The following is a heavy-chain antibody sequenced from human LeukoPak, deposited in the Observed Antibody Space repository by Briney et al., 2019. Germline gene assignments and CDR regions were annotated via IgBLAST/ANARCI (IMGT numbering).Heavy chain of an antibody. CDR2: IYYSGST. CDR3: ARVGSGGDYYFDY. D-gene: IGHD1-26*01. J-gene: IGHJ4*02. Sequence: PSETLSLTCTVSGGFISSHYWSWIRQPPGKGLEWIGYIYYSGSTNYNPSLKSRVTISVDTSKNQFSLKLSSVTAAVTAVYYCARVGSGGDYYFDYWGQGTLVTVSS. V-gene: IGHV4-59*11. CDR1: GGFISSHY.